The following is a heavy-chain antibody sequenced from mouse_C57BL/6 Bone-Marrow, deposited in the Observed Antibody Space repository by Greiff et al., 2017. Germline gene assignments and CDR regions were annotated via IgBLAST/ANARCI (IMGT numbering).Heavy chain of an antibody. V-gene: IGHV1-81*01. J-gene: IGHJ4*01. CDR3: AKDYYSKNYYTRDY. Sequence: VQLQQSGAELARPGASVKLSCKASGYTFTSYGLSWVKQRTGQGLEWIGEIYPRSGNTYYNEKFKGKATLTADKSSSTAYIELRSLTSEDSAVYNCAKDYYSKNYYTRDYWGQGTSVTVSS. CDR1: GYTFTSYG. CDR2: IYPRSGNT. D-gene: IGHD2-5*01.